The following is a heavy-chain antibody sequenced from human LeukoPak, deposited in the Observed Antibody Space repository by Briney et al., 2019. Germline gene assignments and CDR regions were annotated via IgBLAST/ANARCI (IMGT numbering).Heavy chain of an antibody. CDR2: ISSSSYI. CDR3: ARESQWIQLWFYLGY. CDR1: GFTFSSYS. J-gene: IGHJ4*02. Sequence: PGGSLRLSCAASGFTFSSYSINWVRQAPGKGLEWVSSISSSSYIYYADSVKGRFTISRDNAKNSVYLQMNSQRAEDTAVYYCARESQWIQLWFYLGYWGQGTLVTVSS. V-gene: IGHV3-21*06. D-gene: IGHD5-18*01.